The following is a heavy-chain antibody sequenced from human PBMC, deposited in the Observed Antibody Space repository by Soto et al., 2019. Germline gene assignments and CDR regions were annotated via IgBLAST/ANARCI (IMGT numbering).Heavy chain of an antibody. CDR2: IYYSGST. J-gene: IGHJ4*02. CDR1: GGSISSSSYY. CDR3: ARRESYDILTGYYHFDY. V-gene: IGHV4-39*01. Sequence: QLQLQESGPGLVKPSETLSLTCTVSGGSISSSSYYWGWIRQPPGKGLERIGSIYYSGSTYYNPSLKSRVTISVDTSKNQFSLKLSSVTAADTAVYYCARRESYDILTGYYHFDYWGQGTLVTVSS. D-gene: IGHD3-9*01.